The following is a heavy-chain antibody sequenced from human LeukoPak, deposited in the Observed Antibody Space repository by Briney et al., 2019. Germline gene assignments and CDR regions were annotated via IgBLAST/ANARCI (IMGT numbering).Heavy chain of an antibody. CDR3: ARGMTTGPDP. D-gene: IGHD4-17*01. CDR1: GGSISSYS. J-gene: IGHJ5*02. Sequence: IPSETLSLTCTVSGGSISSYSWSWIRQPPGKGLEWIGYIYYSGSTNYNPSLKSRLTISVDTSKNQFSLKLSSVTAADTAVYYCARGMTTGPDPWGQGTLVTVSS. V-gene: IGHV4-59*08. CDR2: IYYSGST.